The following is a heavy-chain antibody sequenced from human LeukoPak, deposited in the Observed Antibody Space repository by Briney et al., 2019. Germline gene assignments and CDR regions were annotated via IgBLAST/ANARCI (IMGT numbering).Heavy chain of an antibody. V-gene: IGHV3-7*01. D-gene: IGHD4-17*01. Sequence: GGSLRLSCAASGFTSSSYWMSWVRQAPGKGLEWVANIKQDGSEKYYVDSVKGRFTISRDNAKNSLYLQMNSLRAEDTAVYYCARLTVTTSVCFDYWGQGTLVTVSS. CDR1: GFTSSSYW. J-gene: IGHJ4*02. CDR3: ARLTVTTSVCFDY. CDR2: IKQDGSEK.